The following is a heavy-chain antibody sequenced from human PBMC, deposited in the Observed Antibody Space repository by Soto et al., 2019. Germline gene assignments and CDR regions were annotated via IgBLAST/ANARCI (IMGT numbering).Heavy chain of an antibody. V-gene: IGHV3-23*01. Sequence: DVQLLESGGGLVQPGGSLRLSCAASGFTFSSYAMGWVRQGPGKGLEWVAVVSIGGSTHYADSVRGRFTISRDNSKNTPSLQMNSLTAEDTAVYFCAKRRGAGGHFDYWGQGALVTVSS. CDR2: VSIGGST. CDR1: GFTFSSYA. J-gene: IGHJ4*02. D-gene: IGHD2-15*01. CDR3: AKRRGAGGHFDY.